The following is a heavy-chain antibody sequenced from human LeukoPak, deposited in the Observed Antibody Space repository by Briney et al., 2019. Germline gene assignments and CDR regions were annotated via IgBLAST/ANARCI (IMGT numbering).Heavy chain of an antibody. D-gene: IGHD6-19*01. J-gene: IGHJ6*03. V-gene: IGHV3-53*01. CDR1: GFTVSSNY. CDR2: IYSGGST. Sequence: GGSLRLSCAASGFTVSSNYMSWIRQAPGKGLEWVSVIYSGGSTYYADSVKGRFTISRDNSKNTLYLQMNSLRAEDTAVYYCARLGVAGTRYYYYYMDVWGKGTTVTVSS. CDR3: ARLGVAGTRYYYYYMDV.